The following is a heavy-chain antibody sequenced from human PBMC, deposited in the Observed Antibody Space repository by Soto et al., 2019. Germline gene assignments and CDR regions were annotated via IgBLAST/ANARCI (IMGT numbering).Heavy chain of an antibody. Sequence: SETLSLTCTVSGGSISSSSYYWGWIRQPPGKGLEWIESIYYSGSTYYNPSLKSRVTISVDTSKNQFSLKLSSVTAADTAVYYCARHRWELLTYWFDPWGQGTLVTVSS. CDR3: ARHRWELLTYWFDP. J-gene: IGHJ5*02. D-gene: IGHD1-26*01. V-gene: IGHV4-39*01. CDR2: IYYSGST. CDR1: GGSISSSSYY.